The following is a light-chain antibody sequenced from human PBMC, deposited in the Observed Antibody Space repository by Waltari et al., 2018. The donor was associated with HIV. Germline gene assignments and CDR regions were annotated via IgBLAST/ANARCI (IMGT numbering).Light chain of an antibody. CDR2: DVN. J-gene: IGLJ1*01. V-gene: IGLV2-14*01. CDR3: SSYTGSDTLLGV. Sequence: QSALTQPASVSGSPGQSISISCTGTSSDVGAYNYVSWYQQHPGQAPKLIIYDVNYRPSGISSRFSGSKSVNTASLTISGLQAEDEADYYCSSYTGSDTLLGVFGTGTKVTVL. CDR1: SSDVGAYNY.